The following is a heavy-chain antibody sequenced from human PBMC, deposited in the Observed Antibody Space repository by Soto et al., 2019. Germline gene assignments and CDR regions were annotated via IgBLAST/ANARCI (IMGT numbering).Heavy chain of an antibody. CDR1: GGTFSSYA. CDR2: IIPIFGTA. CDR3: ARGLVCGGDCHWYFDL. Sequence: QVQLVQSGAEVKKPGSSVKVSCKASGGTFSSYAISWVRQAPGQGLEWMGGIIPIFGTANYAQKFQGRVTITADESTRTAYMELSRLRSEDTAVYYCARGLVCGGDCHWYFDLWGRGTLVTVSS. V-gene: IGHV1-69*12. J-gene: IGHJ2*01. D-gene: IGHD2-21*02.